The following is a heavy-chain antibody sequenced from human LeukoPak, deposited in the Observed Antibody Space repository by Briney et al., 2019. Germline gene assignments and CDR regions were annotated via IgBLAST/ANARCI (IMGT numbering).Heavy chain of an antibody. CDR3: AKDDYYYDSSGYFDY. CDR2: INWNGGST. J-gene: IGHJ4*02. V-gene: IGHV3-20*04. D-gene: IGHD3-22*01. CDR1: GFTFDDYG. Sequence: GGSLRLSCAASGFTFDDYGMSWVRQAPGKGLEWVSGINWNGGSTGYADSVKGRFTISRDNAKNTLYLQMNSLRAEDTAVYYCAKDDYYYDSSGYFDYWGQGTLVTVSS.